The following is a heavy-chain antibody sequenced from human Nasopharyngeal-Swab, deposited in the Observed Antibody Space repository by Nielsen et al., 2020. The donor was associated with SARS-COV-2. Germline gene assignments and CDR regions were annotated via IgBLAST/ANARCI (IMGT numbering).Heavy chain of an antibody. J-gene: IGHJ4*02. CDR1: GDSISRYY. CDR3: EREVVGVLVDS. D-gene: IGHD1-26*01. Sequence: GSLRLSCTVSGDSISRYYWGWIRQPPGKGLEWIGDFSYSVITHYNASLKSGVTISLDTSKNQFSLKLSSVNAADTGVYYCEREVVGVLVDSWGQGILVTVSS. CDR2: FSYSVIT. V-gene: IGHV4-59*12.